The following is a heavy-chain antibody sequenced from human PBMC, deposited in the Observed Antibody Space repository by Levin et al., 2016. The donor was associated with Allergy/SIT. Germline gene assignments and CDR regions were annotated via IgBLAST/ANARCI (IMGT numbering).Heavy chain of an antibody. D-gene: IGHD2-2*01. CDR1: GYSFSHYW. V-gene: IGHV5-10-1*01. Sequence: KVSCKASGYSFSHYWITWVRQKPGKGLEWMGNIDPSDSYTNYSPSFQGHVTISADKSITTSYLHWGSLEASDSAMYYCARVPWSSSEFDPWGQGTLVIVSS. J-gene: IGHJ5*02. CDR3: ARVPWSSSEFDP. CDR2: IDPSDSYT.